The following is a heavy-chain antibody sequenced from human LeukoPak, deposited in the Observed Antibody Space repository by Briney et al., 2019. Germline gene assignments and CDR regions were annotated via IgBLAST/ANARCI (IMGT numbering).Heavy chain of an antibody. CDR2: IYYSGST. CDR1: GGSISSSSYY. V-gene: IGHV4-39*01. CDR3: VRHAIKRITMVRGVNNWFDP. D-gene: IGHD3-10*01. Sequence: SETLSLTCTVSGGSISSSSYYWGWIRQPPGKGLEWIGSIYYSGSTYYNPSLKSRVTISVDTSKNQFSLKLSSVTAADTAVYYCVRHAIKRITMVRGVNNWFDPWGQGTLVTVSS. J-gene: IGHJ5*02.